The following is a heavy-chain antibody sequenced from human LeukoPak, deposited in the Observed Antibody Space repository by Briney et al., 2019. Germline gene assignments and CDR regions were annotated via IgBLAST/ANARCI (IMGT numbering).Heavy chain of an antibody. Sequence: PGGSLRLSCAGSGFTFSNAWMYWVRQAPGKGLEWVGRIKSKYDGGTTDYAAPVKGRFTISRDDSKNTVFLQMNSLKTEDTALYYCATGGYYFDYWGQGTLVTVSS. CDR1: GFTFSNAW. J-gene: IGHJ4*02. V-gene: IGHV3-15*01. CDR3: ATGGYYFDY. CDR2: IKSKYDGGTT.